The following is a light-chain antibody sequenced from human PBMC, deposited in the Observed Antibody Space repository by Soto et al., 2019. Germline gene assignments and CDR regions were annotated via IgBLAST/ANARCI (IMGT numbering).Light chain of an antibody. J-gene: IGKJ4*01. CDR2: DAS. CDR3: QQRSNWPLT. CDR1: QSVSSY. Sequence: EIVLTQSPATLSLCPGERATLSCRASQSVSSYLAWYQQKPGQAPRLLIYDASNRATGIPARFSGSGSGTDFTLTVSSLEPEVSAVYYCQQRSNWPLTFGGGTKVEIK. V-gene: IGKV3-11*01.